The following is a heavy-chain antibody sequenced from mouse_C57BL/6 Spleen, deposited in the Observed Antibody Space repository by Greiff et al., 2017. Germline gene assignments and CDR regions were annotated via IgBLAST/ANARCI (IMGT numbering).Heavy chain of an antibody. Sequence: VQLKESGGGLVKPGGSLKLSCAASGFTFSDYGMHWVRQAPEKGLEWVAYISSGSSTIYYADTVKGRFTISRDNAKNTLFLQMTSLRSEDTAMYYCGRDDGYYYAMDYWGQGTSVTVSS. CDR1: GFTFSDYG. V-gene: IGHV5-17*01. D-gene: IGHD2-3*01. J-gene: IGHJ4*01. CDR3: GRDDGYYYAMDY. CDR2: ISSGSSTI.